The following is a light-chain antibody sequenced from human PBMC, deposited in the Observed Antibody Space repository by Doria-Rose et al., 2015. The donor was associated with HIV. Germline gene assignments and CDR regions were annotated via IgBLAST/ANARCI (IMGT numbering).Light chain of an antibody. CDR1: QSFMSTY. CDR2: DGS. CDR3: HQYGTSWT. J-gene: IGKJ1*01. V-gene: IGKV3-20*01. Sequence: TQSPGTLSLSPGERATLSCRASQSFMSTYLAWYQQKPGQAPSLLIYDGSTRATGIPDRCSASGSGTDFTLTINRLEPEDFALYYCHQYGTSWTFGQGTKVEI.